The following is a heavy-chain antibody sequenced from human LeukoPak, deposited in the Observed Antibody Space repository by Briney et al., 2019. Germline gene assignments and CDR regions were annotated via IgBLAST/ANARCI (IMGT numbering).Heavy chain of an antibody. CDR1: GGSFSGYY. D-gene: IGHD2-15*01. J-gene: IGHJ5*02. CDR2: INHSGST. CDR3: ARSRYCSGGSCYWFDP. Sequence: SSETLSLTCAVYGGSFSGYYWSWIRQPPGKGLEWIGEINHSGSTNYNPSLKSRVTISVDTSKNQFSLKLSSVTAADTAVYYCARSRYCSGGSCYWFDPWGQGTLVTVSS. V-gene: IGHV4-34*01.